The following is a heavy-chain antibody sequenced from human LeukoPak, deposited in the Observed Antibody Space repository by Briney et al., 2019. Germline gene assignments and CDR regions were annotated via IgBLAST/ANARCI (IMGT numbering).Heavy chain of an antibody. CDR1: GGSFSVYY. Sequence: SETLSLTCAVYGGSFSVYYWSWIRQPPGKGLEWIGEINHSGSTNYNPSLKSRVTISVDTSKNQFSLKLSSVTAADTAVYYCARTNRYNWNLGYWGQGTLVTVSS. CDR3: ARTNRYNWNLGY. J-gene: IGHJ4*02. V-gene: IGHV4-34*01. D-gene: IGHD1-20*01. CDR2: INHSGST.